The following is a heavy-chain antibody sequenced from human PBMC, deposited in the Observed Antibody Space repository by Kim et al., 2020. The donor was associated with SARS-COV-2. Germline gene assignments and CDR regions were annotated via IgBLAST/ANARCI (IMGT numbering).Heavy chain of an antibody. J-gene: IGHJ6*02. CDR1: GGSISSSSYY. V-gene: IGHV4-39*07. CDR3: ARDGAAAGHYYYYGMDV. CDR2: IYYSGST. Sequence: SETLSLTCTVSGGSISSSSYYWGWIRQPPGKGLEWIGSIYYSGSTYYNPSLKSRVTISVDTSKNQFSLKLSSVTAADTAVYYCARDGAAAGHYYYYGMDVWGQGTTVTVSS. D-gene: IGHD6-13*01.